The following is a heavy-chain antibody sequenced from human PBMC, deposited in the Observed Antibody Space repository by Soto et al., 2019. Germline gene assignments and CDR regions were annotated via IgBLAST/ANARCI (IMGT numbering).Heavy chain of an antibody. Sequence: ASETLSLTTTVAGGNIKSYCCSWIRQPPGKGLEWIAYIYNNGTTNSNPSLKSRVTISLDTSKNQFYLKLTSVTAADTAVYYCTRGHWALDSWAQGTLVTVSS. V-gene: IGHV4-59*01. CDR1: GGNIKSYC. J-gene: IGHJ5*01. D-gene: IGHD3-16*01. CDR3: TRGHWALDS. CDR2: IYNNGTT.